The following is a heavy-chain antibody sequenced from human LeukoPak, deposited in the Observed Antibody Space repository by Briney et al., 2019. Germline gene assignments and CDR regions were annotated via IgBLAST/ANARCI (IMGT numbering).Heavy chain of an antibody. J-gene: IGHJ4*02. V-gene: IGHV3-30*02. CDR3: AKDWSRTSYFFDY. CDR1: GFAFNSFA. CDR2: IRLDGTDK. D-gene: IGHD2-2*01. Sequence: GGSLRLSCAASGFAFNSFAVHWVRQAPGKGPEWVAFIRLDGTDKYYTDSVKGRFTVSRDNSKNTLSLQMNSLRAEDTAVYYCAKDWSRTSYFFDYWGQGTLVTVSS.